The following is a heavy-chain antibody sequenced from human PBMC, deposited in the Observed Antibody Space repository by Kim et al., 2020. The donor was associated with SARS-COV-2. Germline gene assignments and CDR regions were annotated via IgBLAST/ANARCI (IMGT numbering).Heavy chain of an antibody. D-gene: IGHD3-10*01. CDR3: ASPSITSDAFDI. Sequence: SETLSLTCTVSGYSISSGYYWGWIRQPPGKGLEWIGSIYHSGSTYYNPSLKSRVTISVDTSKNQFSLKLSSVTAADTAVYYCASPSITSDAFDICGQGT. J-gene: IGHJ3*02. CDR2: IYHSGST. CDR1: GYSISSGYY. V-gene: IGHV4-38-2*02.